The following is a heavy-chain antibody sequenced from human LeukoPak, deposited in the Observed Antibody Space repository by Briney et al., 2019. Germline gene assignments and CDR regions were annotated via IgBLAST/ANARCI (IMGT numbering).Heavy chain of an antibody. CDR1: GFTFGSYA. J-gene: IGHJ4*01. V-gene: IGHV3-30*16. Sequence: GGSLRLSCAASGFTFGSYAMHWVRQAPGKGLEWVAVMSYDGSNEYYADSGKGRFTISRDNSKNTLYLQMNSLRAKDTAVYYCARAECEKCDDGLLYFDWLSPGVYWGHGTLVTVSS. CDR2: MSYDGSNE. D-gene: IGHD3-9*01. CDR3: ARAECEKCDDGLLYFDWLSPGVY.